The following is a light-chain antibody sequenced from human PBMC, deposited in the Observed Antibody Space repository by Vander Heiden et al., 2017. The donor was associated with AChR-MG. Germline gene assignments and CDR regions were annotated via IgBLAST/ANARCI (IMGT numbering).Light chain of an antibody. CDR2: DAS. CDR3: QQRSKWV. J-gene: IGKJ3*01. Sequence: EIVLTQSPATLSLSPGDRATLSCRASQNINYYLAWYQQKPGQAPRLLINDASNRATGIPARFSGSGSGTDFTLTISRLEPEDFAIYYCQQRSKWVFGPGTRVD. V-gene: IGKV3-11*01. CDR1: QNINYY.